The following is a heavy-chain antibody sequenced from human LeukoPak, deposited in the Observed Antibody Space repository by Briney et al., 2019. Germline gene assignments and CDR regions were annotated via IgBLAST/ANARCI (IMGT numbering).Heavy chain of an antibody. CDR3: AKGAYDYIEMGYFDY. D-gene: IGHD5-12*01. CDR2: IVARSGST. Sequence: GGPLSLPFAASGFSISNFAMSWVRQAPGKGLEWVSLIVARSGSTFYADSVKGRFIISTDSSKNTPYLQMNSLRAEDMAVYYCAKGAYDYIEMGYFDYWGQGTLGTVSS. J-gene: IGHJ4*03. V-gene: IGHV3-23*01. CDR1: GFSISNFA.